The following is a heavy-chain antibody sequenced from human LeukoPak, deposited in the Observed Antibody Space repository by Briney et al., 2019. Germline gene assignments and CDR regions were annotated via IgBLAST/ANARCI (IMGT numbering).Heavy chain of an antibody. CDR3: ATSHGSYYAPFDY. CDR1: GDTLTELS. V-gene: IGHV1-24*01. CDR2: FDPEGGET. Sequence: GASVKVSCKVSGDTLTELSRRWVRQAPGKGLEWMGGFDPEGGETIYAQKFQGRATMTEDTSTDTAYMELSSLRSEDTAVYYCATSHGSYYAPFDYWGQGTLVTVSS. D-gene: IGHD1-26*01. J-gene: IGHJ4*02.